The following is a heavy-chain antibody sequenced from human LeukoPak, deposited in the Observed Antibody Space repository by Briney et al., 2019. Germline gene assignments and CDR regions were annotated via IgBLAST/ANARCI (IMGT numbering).Heavy chain of an antibody. Sequence: PGGSLRLSCAASGFTVNTYNIHWVRQAPGKGLEWVAFIENAGSNLADSVKGRFTISRDTSKNTVFLQMNSLRTEDTAVYFCAKDRGDWTYSSDCWGQGTLVTVSS. J-gene: IGHJ4*02. V-gene: IGHV3-30*02. CDR2: IENAGSN. CDR1: GFTVNTYN. D-gene: IGHD2-21*02. CDR3: AKDRGDWTYSSDC.